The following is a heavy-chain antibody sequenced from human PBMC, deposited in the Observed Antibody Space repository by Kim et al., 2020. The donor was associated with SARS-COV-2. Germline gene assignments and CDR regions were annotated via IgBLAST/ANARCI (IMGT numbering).Heavy chain of an antibody. J-gene: IGHJ6*02. CDR2: INHSGST. V-gene: IGHV4-34*01. CDR1: GGSFSGYY. CDR3: ARGSAYGSGSYYTNIYYYYYGMDV. D-gene: IGHD3-10*01. Sequence: SETLSLTCAVYGGSFSGYYWSWIRQPPGKGLEWIGEINHSGSTNYNPSLKSRVTISVDTSKNQFSLKLSSVTAADTAVYYCARGSAYGSGSYYTNIYYYYYGMDVWGRGATVTVSS.